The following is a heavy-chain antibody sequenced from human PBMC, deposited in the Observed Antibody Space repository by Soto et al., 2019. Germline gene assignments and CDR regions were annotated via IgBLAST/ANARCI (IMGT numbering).Heavy chain of an antibody. J-gene: IGHJ6*02. CDR1: GYSFTSYW. Sequence: EVQLVQSGAEVKKPGESLRISCKGSGYSFTSYWISWVRQMPGKGLEWMGRIDPSDSYTNYSPSFQGHVTISADKSISTAYLQWSSLKASDTAMYYCSLGYCTNGVCYMYYYGMAVWGQGTTVTVSS. D-gene: IGHD2-8*01. CDR2: IDPSDSYT. V-gene: IGHV5-10-1*03. CDR3: SLGYCTNGVCYMYYYGMAV.